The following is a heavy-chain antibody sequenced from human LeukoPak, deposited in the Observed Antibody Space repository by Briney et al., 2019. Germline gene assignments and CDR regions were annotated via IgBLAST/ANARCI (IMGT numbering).Heavy chain of an antibody. CDR2: IKQDGSEK. CDR3: ARTYGSNYNYYCYMDV. CDR1: GFTFSGYW. V-gene: IGHV3-7*01. Sequence: GGSLRLSCAASGFTFSGYWMSWVRQAPGKGLEWVANIKQDGSEKYYVDSVKGRFTISRDNAKNSLYLQMNSLRAEDTAVYYCARTYGSNYNYYCYMDVWGKGTTVTVSS. J-gene: IGHJ6*03. D-gene: IGHD1-26*01.